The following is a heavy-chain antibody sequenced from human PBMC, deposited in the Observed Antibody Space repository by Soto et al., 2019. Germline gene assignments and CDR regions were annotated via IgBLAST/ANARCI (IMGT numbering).Heavy chain of an antibody. Sequence: ASVKVSCKASGYRFIDYFMHWVRRAPGQGLEWMGWINPKSGGTKIAQKFQGRTTMIRDTSINTVFMELSRLTSDDTAVYFCAREYNWNYQRWTVYWGRGTLVTVSS. CDR2: INPKSGGT. J-gene: IGHJ4*02. V-gene: IGHV1-2*02. D-gene: IGHD1-7*01. CDR1: GYRFIDYF. CDR3: AREYNWNYQRWTVY.